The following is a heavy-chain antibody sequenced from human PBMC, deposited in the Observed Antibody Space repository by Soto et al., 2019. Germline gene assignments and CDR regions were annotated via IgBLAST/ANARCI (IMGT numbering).Heavy chain of an antibody. V-gene: IGHV1-3*01. Sequence: GASVKVSCKASGYTFTSYAMHWVRQAPGQRLEWMGWINAGNGNTKYSQKLQGRVTITRDTSASTAYLQWSSLKASDTAMYYCARHGFGGAAAEILKYYYYGMDVWGQGTTVTVSS. CDR2: INAGNGNT. J-gene: IGHJ6*02. D-gene: IGHD3-16*01. CDR3: ARHGFGGAAAEILKYYYYGMDV. CDR1: GYTFTSYA.